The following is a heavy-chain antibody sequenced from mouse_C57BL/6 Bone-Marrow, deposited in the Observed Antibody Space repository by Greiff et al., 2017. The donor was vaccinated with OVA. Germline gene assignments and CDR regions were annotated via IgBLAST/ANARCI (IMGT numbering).Heavy chain of an antibody. CDR3: VRDLDYSNYLDAMDY. J-gene: IGHJ4*01. CDR1: GFTFTTYA. D-gene: IGHD2-5*01. Sequence: EVQLVESGGGLVQPKGSLKLSCAASGFTFTTYAMHWVRQAPGKGLDWVARIRSKSSNYATYYADSVKDRFTISRDDSQSMLYLQMNNLKTEDTAMDDWVRDLDYSNYLDAMDYWGQGTSVTVSA. V-gene: IGHV10-3*01. CDR2: IRSKSSNYAT.